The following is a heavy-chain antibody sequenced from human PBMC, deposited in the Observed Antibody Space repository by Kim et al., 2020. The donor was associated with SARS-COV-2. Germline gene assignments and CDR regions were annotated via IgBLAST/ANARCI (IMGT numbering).Heavy chain of an antibody. CDR1: GGSISSSSYY. D-gene: IGHD5-18*01. CDR3: ARLQGWIQLWYFDY. Sequence: SETLYLTCTVSGGSISSSSYYWGWIRQPPGKGLEWIGSIYYSGSTYYNPSLKSRVTISVDTSKNQFFLKLSSVTAADTAVYYCARLQGWIQLWYFDYWG. V-gene: IGHV4-39*01. J-gene: IGHJ4*01. CDR2: IYYSGST.